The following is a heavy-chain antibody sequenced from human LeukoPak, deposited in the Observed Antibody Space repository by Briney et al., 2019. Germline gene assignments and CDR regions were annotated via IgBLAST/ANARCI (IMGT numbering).Heavy chain of an antibody. CDR2: IIPIFGTA. D-gene: IGHD6-19*01. CDR1: GRTFSSYA. Sequence: GSSVKVSCKASGRTFSSYAISWVRQAPGQGLEWMGGIIPIFGTANYAQKFQGRVTITADESTSTAYMELSSLRSEDTAVYYCARKRSRAYSSGWYYWGQGTLVTVSS. V-gene: IGHV1-69*01. CDR3: ARKRSRAYSSGWYY. J-gene: IGHJ4*02.